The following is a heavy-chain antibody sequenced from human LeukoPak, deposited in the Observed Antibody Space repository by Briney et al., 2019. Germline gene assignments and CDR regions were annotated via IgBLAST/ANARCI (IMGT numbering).Heavy chain of an antibody. Sequence: GRSLRLSCAASGFTFSSYGMHWVRQAPGKGLEWVAVISYDGSNKYYADSVKGRFTISRDNSKNTLYLQMNSLRAGDTAVYYCAKDQGSWFTEYFQHWGQGTLVTVSS. D-gene: IGHD6-13*01. CDR3: AKDQGSWFTEYFQH. J-gene: IGHJ1*01. V-gene: IGHV3-30*18. CDR1: GFTFSSYG. CDR2: ISYDGSNK.